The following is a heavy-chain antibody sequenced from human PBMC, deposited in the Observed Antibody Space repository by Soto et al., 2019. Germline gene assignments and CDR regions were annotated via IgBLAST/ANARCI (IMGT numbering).Heavy chain of an antibody. CDR1: GDSISNRSYY. V-gene: IGHV4-39*01. J-gene: IGHJ4*02. CDR3: ARQRTSEVTQAYFDS. CDR2: IYYSGST. D-gene: IGHD4-4*01. Sequence: PSETLSLTCTVTGDSISNRSYYWGWIRQPPGKGLEWIGSIYYSGSTYNNPSLKSRVSMSVDTSKNQFSLKLRSVTAADTALYYCARQRTSEVTQAYFDSWGQGSLVTVSS.